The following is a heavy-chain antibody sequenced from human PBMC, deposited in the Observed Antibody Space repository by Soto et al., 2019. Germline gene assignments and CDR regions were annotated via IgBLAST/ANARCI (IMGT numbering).Heavy chain of an antibody. CDR3: AKDLRLVNWYFVL. CDR1: GFTFSSYG. J-gene: IGHJ2*01. CDR2: ISYDGSNK. Sequence: QVQLVESGGGVVQPGRSLRLSCAASGFTFSSYGMHWVRQAPGKGLEWVAVISYDGSNKYYADSVKGRVTISRDNYKNTLYVQMNSLIAEDTAVYYCAKDLRLVNWYFVLWGRGTLVTVSS. D-gene: IGHD3-22*01. V-gene: IGHV3-30*18.